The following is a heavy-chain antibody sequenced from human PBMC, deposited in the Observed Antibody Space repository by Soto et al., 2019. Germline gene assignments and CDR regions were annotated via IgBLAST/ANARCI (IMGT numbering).Heavy chain of an antibody. CDR1: GGSISSSNW. Sequence: QVQLQESGPGLVNPSGTLSLTCAVSGGSISSSNWWSWVRQPPGKGLEWIGEIYHTGTTNYNPSLKSRVSILVDTPKNQFSLQLSSVTAADTAIYYCARDPGRALAGAWGEGTLVTVSS. CDR2: IYHTGTT. D-gene: IGHD6-19*01. J-gene: IGHJ5*02. CDR3: ARDPGRALAGA. V-gene: IGHV4-4*02.